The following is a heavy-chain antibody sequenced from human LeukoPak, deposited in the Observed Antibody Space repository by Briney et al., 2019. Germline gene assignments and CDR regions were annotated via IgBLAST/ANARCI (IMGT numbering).Heavy chain of an antibody. CDR2: ISRTSTFT. Sequence: GGSLRLSCAASGFTFSDHYMSWVRQAPGKGLEWVSYISRTSTFTNYADSVKGRFTISRNNAENSLYLQMNSLRAEDTAVYFCVRVGLDYGDYVDYWGQGSLVTVSS. J-gene: IGHJ4*02. V-gene: IGHV3-11*05. CDR3: VRVGLDYGDYVDY. CDR1: GFTFSDHY. D-gene: IGHD4-17*01.